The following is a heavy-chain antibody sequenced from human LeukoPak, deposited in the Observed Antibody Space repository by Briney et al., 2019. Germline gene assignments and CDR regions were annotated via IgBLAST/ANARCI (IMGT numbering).Heavy chain of an antibody. V-gene: IGHV3-21*01. D-gene: IGHD6-19*01. CDR3: ARDGSGWSDAFDI. CDR2: ISSSSSYI. Sequence: GGSLRLFCAASGFTFSSYSMNWVRQAPGKGLEWVSSISSSSSYIYYADSVKGRFTISRDNAKNSLYLQMNSLRAEDTAVYYCARDGSGWSDAFDIWGQGTMVTVSS. CDR1: GFTFSSYS. J-gene: IGHJ3*02.